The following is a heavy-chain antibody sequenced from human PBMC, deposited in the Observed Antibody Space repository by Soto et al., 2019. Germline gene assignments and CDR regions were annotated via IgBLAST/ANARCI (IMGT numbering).Heavy chain of an antibody. J-gene: IGHJ4*02. CDR1: GFTFSSYR. CDR3: ARGLGPRDYSTSTPPGFDY. CDR2: INSDGSST. Sequence: GGSLRLSCAASGFTFSSYRMHWVRQAPGKGLVWVSRINSDGSSTSYADSVKGRFTISRDNAKNTLYLQMNSLRAEDTAVYYCARGLGPRDYSTSTPPGFDYWGQGTLVTVSS. D-gene: IGHD4-4*01. V-gene: IGHV3-74*01.